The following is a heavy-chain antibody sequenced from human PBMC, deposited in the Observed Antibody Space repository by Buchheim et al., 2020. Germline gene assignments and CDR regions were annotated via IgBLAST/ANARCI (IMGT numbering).Heavy chain of an antibody. CDR2: ISYDGSNK. Sequence: QVQLVESGGGVVQPGRSLRLSCAASGFTFGSYGMHWVRQAPGKGLEWVAVISYDGSNKYYADSVKGRFTISRDNSKNTLYLQMNSLTAEDTAVYYCAKVRAMIVVVGVDVWGQGTT. V-gene: IGHV3-30*18. D-gene: IGHD3-22*01. CDR3: AKVRAMIVVVGVDV. CDR1: GFTFGSYG. J-gene: IGHJ6*02.